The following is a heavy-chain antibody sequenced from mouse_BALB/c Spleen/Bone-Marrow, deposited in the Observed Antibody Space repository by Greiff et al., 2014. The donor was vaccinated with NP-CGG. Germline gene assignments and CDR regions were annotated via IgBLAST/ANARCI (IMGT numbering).Heavy chain of an antibody. J-gene: IGHJ3*01. CDR3: ARHDNDGYYLAY. V-gene: IGHV2-6-2*01. CDR2: IWSDGST. CDR1: GFSLTSYG. Sequence: VQLKESGPDLVAPSQSLSITCTVSGFSLTSYGAHWVRQPPGKGLEWLVVIWSDGSTTCNSALKSRLSISKDNSKSQVFLKMNSLQTDDTAMYYCARHDNDGYYLAYWGQGALVTVSA. D-gene: IGHD2-3*01.